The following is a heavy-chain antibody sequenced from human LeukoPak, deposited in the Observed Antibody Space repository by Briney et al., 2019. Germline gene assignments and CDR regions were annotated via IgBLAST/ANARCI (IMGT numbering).Heavy chain of an antibody. D-gene: IGHD3-22*01. CDR3: AKVSRVKYYDSSGYYY. CDR2: ISGSGGST. J-gene: IGHJ4*02. Sequence: GGSLRLSCAASGFTFTSYAMSWVRQAPGKGLEWVSAISGSGGSTYYADSVKGRFTISRDNSKNTLYLQMNSLRAEDTAVYYCAKVSRVKYYDSSGYYYWGQGTLVTVSS. CDR1: GFTFTSYA. V-gene: IGHV3-23*01.